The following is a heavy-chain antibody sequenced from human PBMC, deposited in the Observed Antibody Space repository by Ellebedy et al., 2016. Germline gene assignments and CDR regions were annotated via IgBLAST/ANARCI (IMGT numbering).Heavy chain of an antibody. V-gene: IGHV3-30*18. J-gene: IGHJ6*02. CDR2: ISYDGSNK. CDR1: GFTFSSYG. D-gene: IGHD6-19*01. CDR3: AKAYSSGRYDYYGMDV. Sequence: GGSLRLSXAASGFTFSSYGMHWVRQAPGKGLEWVAVISYDGSNKYYADSVKGRFTISRDNSKNTLYVQMNSLRAEDTAVYYCAKAYSSGRYDYYGMDVWGQGTTVTVSS.